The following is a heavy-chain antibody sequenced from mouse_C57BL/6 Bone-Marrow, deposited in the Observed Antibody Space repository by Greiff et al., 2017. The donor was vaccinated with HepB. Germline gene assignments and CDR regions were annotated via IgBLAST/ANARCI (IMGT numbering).Heavy chain of an antibody. J-gene: IGHJ3*01. CDR2: INPYNGGT. CDR3: ARGGLLWLRRGAWFAY. V-gene: IGHV1-19*01. CDR1: GYTFTDYY. D-gene: IGHD2-2*01. Sequence: EVQLQESGPVLVKPGASVKMSCKASGYTFTDYYMNWVKQSHGKSLEWIGVINPYNGGTSYNQKFKGKATLTVDKSSSTAYMELNSLTSEDSAVYYCARGGLLWLRRGAWFAYWGQGTLVTVSA.